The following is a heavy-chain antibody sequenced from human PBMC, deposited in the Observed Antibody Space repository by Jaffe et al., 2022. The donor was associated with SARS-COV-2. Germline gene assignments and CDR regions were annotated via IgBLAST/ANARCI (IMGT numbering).Heavy chain of an antibody. J-gene: IGHJ4*01. D-gene: IGHD1-26*01. Sequence: EVHVVESGGVLAQPGGSLRLSCAGSGFAFSGGWMHWVRQVPGKGLVWVSRTNSDGSFKTYAASVEGRFTISRDNARNTLYLQMNNLRVEDTAVYFCASANYSGNYPLDFWGHGTLVTVSS. CDR1: GFAFSGGW. CDR2: TNSDGSFK. CDR3: ASANYSGNYPLDF. V-gene: IGHV3-74*01.